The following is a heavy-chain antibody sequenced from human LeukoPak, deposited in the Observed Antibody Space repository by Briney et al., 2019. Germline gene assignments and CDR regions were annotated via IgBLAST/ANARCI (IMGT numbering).Heavy chain of an antibody. CDR3: VRHDSFIPY. V-gene: IGHV3-23*01. Sequence: GGSLRLSCAASGFTFNYYAMTWVRQAPGKGLALVSAISGNEGGTYYTDSVKGRFTISRDNTKNTVYLQMNNLRADDTAVYFCVRHDSFIPYWGQGTLVTVSS. D-gene: IGHD5-18*01. CDR2: ISGNEGGT. CDR1: GFTFNYYA. J-gene: IGHJ4*02.